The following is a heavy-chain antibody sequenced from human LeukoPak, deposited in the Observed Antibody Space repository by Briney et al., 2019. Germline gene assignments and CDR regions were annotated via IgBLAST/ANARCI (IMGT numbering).Heavy chain of an antibody. V-gene: IGHV4-39*01. CDR3: ARTRYYYNSRSYGAPYYFDY. CDR2: IYYSGST. D-gene: IGHD3-10*01. CDR1: GFTFSSYA. Sequence: PGGSLRLSCAASGFTFSSYAMSWVRQAPGKGLEWIGSIYYSGSTYYNPSLKSRVTISVDTSKNQFSLKLSSVTAADTAVYYCARTRYYYNSRSYGAPYYFDYWGQGTLVTVSS. J-gene: IGHJ4*02.